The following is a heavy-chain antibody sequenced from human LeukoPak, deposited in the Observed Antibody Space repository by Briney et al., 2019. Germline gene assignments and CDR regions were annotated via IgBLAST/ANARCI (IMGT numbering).Heavy chain of an antibody. CDR2: IKPDGSSI. J-gene: IGHJ4*02. V-gene: IGHV3-74*01. Sequence: GGSLRLSCAASEFTFSSYSMNWVRQAPGKGPMWVSRIKPDGSSISYADSVKGRFTISRDNAKNTLYLQMNSLRAEDTAVYYCATLYGGSTDYWGQGTLVTVSS. CDR1: EFTFSSYS. CDR3: ATLYGGSTDY. D-gene: IGHD4-23*01.